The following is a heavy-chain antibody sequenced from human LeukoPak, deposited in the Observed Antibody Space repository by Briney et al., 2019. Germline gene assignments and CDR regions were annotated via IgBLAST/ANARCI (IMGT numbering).Heavy chain of an antibody. CDR2: IYYSGST. CDR3: AREILTGSTFDY. J-gene: IGHJ4*02. V-gene: IGHV4-39*07. D-gene: IGHD3-9*01. Sequence: SETLSLTCTVSGGSISSSSYYWGWIRQPPGKGLEWIGSIYYSGSTYYNPSLKSRVTISVDTSKNQFSLKLSSVTAADTAVYYCAREILTGSTFDYWGQGTLVTVSS. CDR1: GGSISSSSYY.